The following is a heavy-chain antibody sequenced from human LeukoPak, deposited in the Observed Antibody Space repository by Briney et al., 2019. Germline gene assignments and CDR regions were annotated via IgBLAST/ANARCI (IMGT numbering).Heavy chain of an antibody. V-gene: IGHV4-39*07. CDR1: GGSISSSSYY. CDR2: IYYSGST. CDR3: ARDRGEWLVDY. D-gene: IGHD6-19*01. J-gene: IGHJ4*02. Sequence: SETLSLTCTVSGGSISSSSYYWGWIRQPPGKGLEWIGSIYYSGSTYYNPSLKSRVTISVDTSKNQFSLKLSSVTAADTAVYYCARDRGEWLVDYWGQGTLVTVSS.